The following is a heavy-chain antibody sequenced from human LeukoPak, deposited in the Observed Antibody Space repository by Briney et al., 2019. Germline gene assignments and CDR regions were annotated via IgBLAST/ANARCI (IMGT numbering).Heavy chain of an antibody. CDR1: GGTFSSYA. Sequence: SVKVSCKASGGTFSSYAISWVRQAPGQGLEWMGRIIPILGIANYAQKFQGRVTITADKSTSTAYMELSSLRSEDTAVYYCARCDWLGSTSCYPDYWGQGTLVTVSS. V-gene: IGHV1-69*04. CDR3: ARCDWLGSTSCYPDY. J-gene: IGHJ4*02. CDR2: IIPILGIA. D-gene: IGHD2-2*01.